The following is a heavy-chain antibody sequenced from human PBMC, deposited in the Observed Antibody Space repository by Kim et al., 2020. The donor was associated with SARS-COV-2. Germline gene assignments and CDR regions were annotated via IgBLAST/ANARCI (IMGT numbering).Heavy chain of an antibody. J-gene: IGHJ4*02. V-gene: IGHV3-48*02. D-gene: IGHD3-3*02. Sequence: NSATYYAESVKSRFTISRDNAKTSLYLQMNSLTDEDPAVYYCARDRPLGYWGQGTLVTVSS. CDR2: NSAT. CDR3: ARDRPLGY.